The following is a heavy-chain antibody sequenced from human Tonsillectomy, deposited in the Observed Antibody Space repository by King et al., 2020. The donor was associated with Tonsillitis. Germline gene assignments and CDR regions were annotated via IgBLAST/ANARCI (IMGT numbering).Heavy chain of an antibody. J-gene: IGHJ4*02. Sequence: QLQESGPGLVKPSETLSLTCTVSGDSISSYYWSWIRQPPGKGLEWIGYIYYTGSTNYNPSLKSRVTISVGTSKNQFSLKLSSVTAADTAVYYCARDTYYYDSTGYYPTYFDYWGQGTLVTVSS. V-gene: IGHV4-59*01. CDR3: ARDTYYYDSTGYYPTYFDY. CDR1: GDSISSYY. D-gene: IGHD3-22*01. CDR2: IYYTGST.